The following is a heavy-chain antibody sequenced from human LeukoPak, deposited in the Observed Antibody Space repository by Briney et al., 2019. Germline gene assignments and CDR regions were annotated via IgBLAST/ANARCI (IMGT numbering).Heavy chain of an antibody. CDR2: IIPIFGTA. Sequence: SVKVSCKASGYTFTSYGISWVRQAPGQGLEWMGGIIPIFGTANYAQKFQGRVTITADESTSTAYMELSSLRSEDTAVYYCARAPMVRGVIITSYYYYMDVWGKGTTVTISS. D-gene: IGHD3-10*01. J-gene: IGHJ6*03. V-gene: IGHV1-69*13. CDR1: GYTFTSYG. CDR3: ARAPMVRGVIITSYYYYMDV.